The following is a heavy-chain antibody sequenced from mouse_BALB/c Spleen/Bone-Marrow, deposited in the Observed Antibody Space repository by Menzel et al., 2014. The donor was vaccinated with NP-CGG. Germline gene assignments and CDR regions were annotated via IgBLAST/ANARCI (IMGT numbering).Heavy chain of an antibody. CDR3: ARQITTVDYAMDY. D-gene: IGHD1-1*01. CDR2: INPSTGYT. J-gene: IGHJ4*01. V-gene: IGHV1-7*01. CDR1: GYTFTSYW. Sequence: VKLMESGAELAKPGASVKMSCKASGYTFTSYWMHWVKQRPGQGLEWIGYINPSTGYTEYNQKFKDKATLTADKSSSTAYMQLSSLTSEDSAVYYCARQITTVDYAMDYWGQGTSDTDS.